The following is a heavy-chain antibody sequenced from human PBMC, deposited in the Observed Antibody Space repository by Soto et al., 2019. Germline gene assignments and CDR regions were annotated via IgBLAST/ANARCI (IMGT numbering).Heavy chain of an antibody. CDR2: VVPKIGSR. Sequence: HVQLVQSGAEVKKPGSSVRVSCKASGDTFSSYTINWVRQAPGQGLEWMGRVVPKIGSRNFVRKFQGRITLTEDNSTRTACMALSRLRTEDTAVCYCARGGRENSWNDGNVDYWGQGTRVTVSS. CDR1: GDTFSSYT. V-gene: IGHV1-69*08. CDR3: ARGGRENSWNDGNVDY. D-gene: IGHD1-20*01. J-gene: IGHJ4*02.